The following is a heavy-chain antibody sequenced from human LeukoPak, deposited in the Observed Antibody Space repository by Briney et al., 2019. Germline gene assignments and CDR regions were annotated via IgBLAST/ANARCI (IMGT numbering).Heavy chain of an antibody. V-gene: IGHV3-30-3*01. Sequence: PGGSLRLSCAASGFTVSSSYMTWVRQAPGKGLEWVAVISYDGSNKYYADSVKGRFTISRDNSKNTLYLQMNSLRAEDTAVYYCARDGYSYANFDYWGQGTLVTVSS. CDR1: GFTVSSSY. CDR3: ARDGYSYANFDY. D-gene: IGHD5-18*01. J-gene: IGHJ4*02. CDR2: ISYDGSNK.